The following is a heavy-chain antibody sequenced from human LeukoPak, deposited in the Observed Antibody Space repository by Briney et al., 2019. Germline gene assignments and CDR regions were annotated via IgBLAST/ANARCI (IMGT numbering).Heavy chain of an antibody. D-gene: IGHD3-10*01. Sequence: GASVKVSCKASGYTFASYDINWVRQATGQGLEWMGWMNPNSGNTGYAQKFQGRVTMTRNTSISTAYMELSSLRSEDTAVYYCARLGVTMVREKPIYYYYGMDVWGQGTTVTVSS. CDR1: GYTFASYD. CDR3: ARLGVTMVREKPIYYYYGMDV. J-gene: IGHJ6*02. CDR2: MNPNSGNT. V-gene: IGHV1-8*01.